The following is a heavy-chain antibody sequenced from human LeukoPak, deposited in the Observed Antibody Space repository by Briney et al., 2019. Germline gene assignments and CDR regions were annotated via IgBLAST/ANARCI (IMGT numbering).Heavy chain of an antibody. Sequence: KPSETLSLTCTVSGGSISSYYWSWIRQPPGKGLEWIGHIYYSGSTYYNPSLKSRVTISVDTSKNQFTLKLSSVTAADTAVYYCARQAWLLDYWGPGTLVTVAS. CDR1: GGSISSYY. CDR2: IYYSGST. CDR3: ARQAWLLDY. D-gene: IGHD5-12*01. V-gene: IGHV4-59*08. J-gene: IGHJ4*02.